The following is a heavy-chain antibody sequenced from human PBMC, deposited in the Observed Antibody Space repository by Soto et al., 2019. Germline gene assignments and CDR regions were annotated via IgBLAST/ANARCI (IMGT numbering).Heavy chain of an antibody. D-gene: IGHD3-10*01. CDR2: IKSKTDGGTT. J-gene: IGHJ4*02. Sequence: EVQLVESGGGLVKPGGSLRLSCAASGFTFSNAWMSWVRQAPGKGLEWVGRIKSKTDGGTTDYAAPVKGRFTISRDNSQNRLFLQMDSLRAEDTAIYHCVRDWYTVSGSPDDIPLDYWGQGLLVTVSS. CDR3: VRDWYTVSGSPDDIPLDY. CDR1: GFTFSNAW. V-gene: IGHV3-15*01.